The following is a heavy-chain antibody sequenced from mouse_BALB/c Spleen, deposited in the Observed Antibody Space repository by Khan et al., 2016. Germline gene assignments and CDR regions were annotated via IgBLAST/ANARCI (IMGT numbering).Heavy chain of an antibody. CDR3: ASDGPNYAMDY. V-gene: IGHV3-2*02. Sequence: EVQLQESGPGLMKPSQSLSLTCTVTGYSITSDYAWNWIRQFPGNKLEWMGYIIYSGSTTYTPSLKRRISITRDTSKHQFFLQLNSVTIEDTATYYCASDGPNYAMDYWGQGTSVTVSS. CDR1: GYSITSDYA. D-gene: IGHD2-3*01. J-gene: IGHJ4*01. CDR2: IIYSGST.